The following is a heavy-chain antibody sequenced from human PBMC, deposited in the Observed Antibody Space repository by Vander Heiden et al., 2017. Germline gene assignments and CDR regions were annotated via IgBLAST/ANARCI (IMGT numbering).Heavy chain of an antibody. CDR2: IYYSGST. CDR1: GGSISSSSYS. V-gene: IGHV4-39*01. CDR3: ARIAFWSGYCHDY. D-gene: IGHD3-3*01. J-gene: IGHJ4*02. Sequence: QLQLQESGPGLVKPSETLSLTCTVSGGSISSSSYSWGWIRQPPGKGLEWIGSIYYSGSTYYNPSLKSRVTISVDTSKNQFSLKLSSVTAADTAVYYCARIAFWSGYCHDYWGQGTLVTVSS.